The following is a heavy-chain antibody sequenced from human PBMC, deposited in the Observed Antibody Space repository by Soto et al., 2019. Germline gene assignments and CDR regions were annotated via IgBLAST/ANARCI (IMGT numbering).Heavy chain of an antibody. D-gene: IGHD3-9*01. CDR2: IDSSDSYI. CDR1: GYTFRDYR. CDR3: ANFDFTFVAIYVLDL. V-gene: IGHV5-10-1*01. Sequence: GESLKISCQGPGYTFRDYRISLVRQMTGKGLEWLGTIDSSDSYITYSPSFQGHVTISADKSIGTAFLRWTSLKSSDGAMYYCANFDFTFVAIYVLDLWGKGTTVTVSS. J-gene: IGHJ6*04.